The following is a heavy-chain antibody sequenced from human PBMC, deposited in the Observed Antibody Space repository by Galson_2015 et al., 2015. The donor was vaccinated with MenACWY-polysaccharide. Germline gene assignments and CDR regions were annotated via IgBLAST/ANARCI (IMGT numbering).Heavy chain of an antibody. D-gene: IGHD6-19*01. CDR2: ISSSGSTI. CDR3: ATSTLDGIAVAGPSLS. J-gene: IGHJ5*02. V-gene: IGHV3-48*03. Sequence: SLRLSCAASGFTFSSYEMNWVRQAPGKGLEWVSYISSSGSTIYYADSVKGRFTISRDNAKNSLYLQMNSLRAEDTAVYYCATSTLDGIAVAGPSLSWGQGTLVTVSS. CDR1: GFTFSSYE.